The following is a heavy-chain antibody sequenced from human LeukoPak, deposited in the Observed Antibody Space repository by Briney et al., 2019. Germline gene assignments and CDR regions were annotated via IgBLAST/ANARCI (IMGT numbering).Heavy chain of an antibody. CDR2: VYYSGNT. J-gene: IGHJ4*02. CDR1: GGSISSSSSF. CDR3: ARHGLYQDYGY. Sequence: PSETLSLTCTVSGGSISSSSSFWAWIRQPPGKGLEWIGNVYYSGNTHYNPSLKSRVTISLGTSKNQFSLRLTSVTAADTAVYYCARHGLYQDYGYWGQGTLVTVSS. D-gene: IGHD3-16*01. V-gene: IGHV4-39*01.